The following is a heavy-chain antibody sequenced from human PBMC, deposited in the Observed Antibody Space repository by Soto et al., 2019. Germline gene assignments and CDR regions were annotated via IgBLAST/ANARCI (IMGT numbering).Heavy chain of an antibody. D-gene: IGHD3-10*01. CDR3: ARRGYYFGSGSFFDS. CDR1: SGSLSSTHW. V-gene: IGHV4-4*02. J-gene: IGHJ4*02. Sequence: QVQLQESGPGLVKPSGTLSLTCAVSSGSLSSTHWWSWVRQPPGKGLEWMGEIYHSGSTTYNPSLKSRVTLSVDKSKNHFSLNLSSVTAADTAVYYCARRGYYFGSGSFFDSWGQGALVTVSS. CDR2: IYHSGST.